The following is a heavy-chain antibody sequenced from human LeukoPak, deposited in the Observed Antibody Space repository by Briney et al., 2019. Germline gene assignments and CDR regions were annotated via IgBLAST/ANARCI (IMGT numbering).Heavy chain of an antibody. J-gene: IGHJ4*02. D-gene: IGHD6-6*01. CDR1: GFTFSSYW. V-gene: IGHV3-74*01. Sequence: PVGSLRLSCAASGFTFSSYWMHWVRQAPGKGLVWVSRINSDGSSTSYADSVKGRFTISRDSAKNTLYLQMNSLRGEDTAVYYCAREVSLLVRDLDYWGQGTLVTVSS. CDR3: AREVSLLVRDLDY. CDR2: INSDGSST.